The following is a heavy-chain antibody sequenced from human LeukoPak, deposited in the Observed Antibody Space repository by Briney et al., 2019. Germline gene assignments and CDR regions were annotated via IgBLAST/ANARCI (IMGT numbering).Heavy chain of an antibody. D-gene: IGHD1-26*01. CDR2: ISSSSSTI. V-gene: IGHV3-48*01. CDR3: AKGRQWELPFDY. J-gene: IGHJ4*02. Sequence: GGSLRLSCAASGFTFSSYSMNWVRQAPGKGLEWVSYISSSSSTIYYADSVRGRFTISRDNSKTTLYLQMNNLRAEDTAVYYCAKGRQWELPFDYWGQGTLVTVSS. CDR1: GFTFSSYS.